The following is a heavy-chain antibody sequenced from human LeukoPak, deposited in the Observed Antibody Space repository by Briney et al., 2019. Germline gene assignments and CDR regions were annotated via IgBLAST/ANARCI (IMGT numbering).Heavy chain of an antibody. CDR2: ISGSGST. CDR1: SGSISSGGYY. V-gene: IGHV4-31*03. Sequence: SQTLSLTCTVSSGSISSGGYYWSWIRQHPEKGLEWIGYISGSGSTYYSPSLRSRVTVSADTSKNQFSLKLTSVTAADTAVFYCARVPIIRGVIEDWGQGTLVSVSS. J-gene: IGHJ4*02. D-gene: IGHD3-10*01. CDR3: ARVPIIRGVIED.